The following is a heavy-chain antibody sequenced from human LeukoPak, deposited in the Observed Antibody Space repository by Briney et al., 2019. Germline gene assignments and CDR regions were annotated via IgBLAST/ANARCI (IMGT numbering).Heavy chain of an antibody. CDR1: GGSFSGYY. D-gene: IGHD6-6*01. V-gene: IGHV4-34*01. J-gene: IGHJ5*02. CDR3: ARVAARLLNT. Sequence: SETLSLTCAVYGGSFSGYYWSWIRQPPGKGLEWIGEINHSGSTNYNPSLKSRVTISVDTSKNQFSLKLSSVTAADTAVYYCARVAARLLNTWGQGTLVTVSS. CDR2: INHSGST.